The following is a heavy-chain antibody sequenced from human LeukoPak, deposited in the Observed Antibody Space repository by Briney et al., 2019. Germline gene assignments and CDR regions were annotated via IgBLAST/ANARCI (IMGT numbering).Heavy chain of an antibody. D-gene: IGHD4-11*01. CDR3: AKPVHDTDSGNYGIDY. V-gene: IGHV3-30*18. J-gene: IGHJ4*02. Sequence: GRSLRLSCAASGFTFSAYGMHWVRQAPGKGLEWVAVMSYDGRHIYYADSVKGRFTISRGSSKNTLYLQVNSLRTEDTAVYYCAKPVHDTDSGNYGIDYWGQATLVTVSS. CDR1: GFTFSAYG. CDR2: MSYDGRHI.